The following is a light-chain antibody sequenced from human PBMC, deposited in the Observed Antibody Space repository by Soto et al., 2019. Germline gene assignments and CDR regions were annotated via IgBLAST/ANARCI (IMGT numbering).Light chain of an antibody. CDR1: SSDVDGYKY. V-gene: IGLV2-11*01. CDR2: DVS. CDR3: CSYAGKYAV. J-gene: IGLJ1*01. Sequence: QSALTQPRSVSGSPGQTVTISCTGTSSDVDGYKYVSWYQQHPDRAPKLMMYDVSKRPSGVPDRFSGSKSGNTASLTISGLQAEDEADYYCCSYAGKYAVFGAGTKVTLL.